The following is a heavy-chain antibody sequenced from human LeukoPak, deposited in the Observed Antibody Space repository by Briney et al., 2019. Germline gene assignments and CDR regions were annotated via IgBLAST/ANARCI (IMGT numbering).Heavy chain of an antibody. J-gene: IGHJ5*02. V-gene: IGHV4-39*06. CDR2: ISYRGNT. Sequence: SETLSLTCTVSGDSLDSLGYLWAWIRQPPGKGLEWIGTISYRGNTYFNPSLKSRVTMSVDTSNNQFALNLNSVTVADTAVYYCARTYCSGGDCNPTDVFDPWGPGTLVPVSS. CDR3: ARTYCSGGDCNPTDVFDP. D-gene: IGHD2-21*02. CDR1: GDSLDSLGYL.